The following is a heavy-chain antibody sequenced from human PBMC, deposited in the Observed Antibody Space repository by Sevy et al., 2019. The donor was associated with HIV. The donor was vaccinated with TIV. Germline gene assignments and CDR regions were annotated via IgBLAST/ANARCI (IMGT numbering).Heavy chain of an antibody. V-gene: IGHV4-39*01. CDR3: ARLDATRPKGYYFDY. D-gene: IGHD1-1*01. Sequence: SETLSLTCTVSGGSINSRTSYWGWIRQPPGKGLEWIGIIYYSGVTYYHPSLKSRVTISVDTSKNQFSLKLSSVTAADTAVYDCARLDATRPKGYYFDYWGQGTLVTVSS. CDR1: GGSINSRTSY. J-gene: IGHJ4*02. CDR2: IYYSGVT.